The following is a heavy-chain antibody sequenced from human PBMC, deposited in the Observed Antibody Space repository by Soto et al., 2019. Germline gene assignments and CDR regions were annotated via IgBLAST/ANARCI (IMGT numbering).Heavy chain of an antibody. CDR1: GDTITELS. V-gene: IGHV1-24*01. J-gene: IGHJ5*02. CDR3: ARGVGSGSYYNQYNLFDP. CDR2: FDPEDAET. D-gene: IGHD3-10*01. Sequence: ASVKVSCRVSGDTITELSMHSVRHNPGKGLEWMGGFDPEDAETIYPHKVQVRGTMSTDTSTSTAYMELRSLRSDDTAVYYCARGVGSGSYYNQYNLFDPWGQGTLVTVSS.